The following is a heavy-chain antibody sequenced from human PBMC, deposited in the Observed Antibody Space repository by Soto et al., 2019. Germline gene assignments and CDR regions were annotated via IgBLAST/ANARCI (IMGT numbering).Heavy chain of an antibody. V-gene: IGHV4-39*01. J-gene: IGHJ3*02. CDR1: GGSISSSNYY. D-gene: IGHD3-16*01. CDR2: IYYSGST. CDR3: ASPTLGAFDI. Sequence: SETLSLTCTVSGGSISSSNYYWGWIRQPPGKGLEWIGSIYYSGSTSYNSSLKSRVAISVDTSKNQFSLRLRSVTAADTAVYYCASPTLGAFDIWGQGTMVTVSS.